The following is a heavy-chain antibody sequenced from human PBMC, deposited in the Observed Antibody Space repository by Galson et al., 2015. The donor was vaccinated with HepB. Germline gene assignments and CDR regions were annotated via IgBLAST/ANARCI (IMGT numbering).Heavy chain of an antibody. CDR3: ASCGDGKVLTGYSAFDY. CDR2: IYYSGST. J-gene: IGHJ4*02. CDR1: GGSISSYY. Sequence: SETLSLTCTVSGGSISSYYWSWIRQPPGKGLEWIGYIYYSGSTNYNPSLKSRVTISVDTSKNQFSLKLSSVTAADTAVYYCASCGDGKVLTGYSAFDYWGQGTLVTVSS. D-gene: IGHD3-9*01. V-gene: IGHV4-59*01.